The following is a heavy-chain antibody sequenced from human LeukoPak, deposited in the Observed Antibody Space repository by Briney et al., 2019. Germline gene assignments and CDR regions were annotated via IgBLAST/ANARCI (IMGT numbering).Heavy chain of an antibody. CDR1: GGSFSGYY. J-gene: IGHJ4*02. CDR2: INHSGST. V-gene: IGHV4-34*09. Sequence: SETLSLTCAVYGGSFSGYYWSWIRQPPGKGLEWIGEINHSGSTYYNPSLKSRVTISVDTSKNQFSLKLSSVTAADTAVYYCARARTAMVNWGQGTLVTVSS. D-gene: IGHD5-18*01. CDR3: ARARTAMVN.